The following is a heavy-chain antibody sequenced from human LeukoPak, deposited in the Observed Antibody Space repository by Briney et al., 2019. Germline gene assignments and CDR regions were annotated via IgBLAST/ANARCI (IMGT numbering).Heavy chain of an antibody. V-gene: IGHV3-20*04. J-gene: IGHJ4*02. D-gene: IGHD3-10*01. CDR2: INWNGAST. CDR1: GFSFGTYG. Sequence: AGGSLRLSCAASGFSFGTYGMSWVRQVPGKGLEWVSGINWNGASTVYADSVKGRFTISRDNAKNSLYLQMNSLRAEDTALYYCARDGDYYGSGSYSYFDYWGQGTLVTVSS. CDR3: ARDGDYYGSGSYSYFDY.